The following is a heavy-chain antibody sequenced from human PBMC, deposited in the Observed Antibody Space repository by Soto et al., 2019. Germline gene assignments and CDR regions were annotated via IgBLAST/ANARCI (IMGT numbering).Heavy chain of an antibody. V-gene: IGHV4-4*08. Sequence: SETLSLTCGVSGASIRSYYWHWIRQPPGKGLEWIGYVYTSDYTRYSSSLKSRVTISVDTSKSQFYLKLNSVTAADTAVYYCASSAGHNGDFFYYNGMDVWGQGTTVTVSS. CDR3: ASSAGHNGDFFYYNGMDV. CDR1: GASIRSYY. J-gene: IGHJ6*02. D-gene: IGHD3-10*01. CDR2: VYTSDYT.